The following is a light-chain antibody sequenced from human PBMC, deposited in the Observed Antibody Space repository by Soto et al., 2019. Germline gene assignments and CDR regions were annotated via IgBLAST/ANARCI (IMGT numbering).Light chain of an antibody. J-gene: IGLJ1*01. CDR1: SSDVGSYNL. Sequence: QSVLTQPASVSGSPGRWITISCTGTSSDVGSYNLVSWYQQHPGKAPKLMIYEVSKRPSGVSNRFSGSKSGNTASLTISGLQAEDEADYYCCSYAGSSTYVFGTGTKVTVL. V-gene: IGLV2-23*02. CDR2: EVS. CDR3: CSYAGSSTYV.